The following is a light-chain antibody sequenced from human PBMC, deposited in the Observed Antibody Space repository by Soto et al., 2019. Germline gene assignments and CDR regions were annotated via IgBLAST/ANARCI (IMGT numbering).Light chain of an antibody. CDR3: SSYTSNSTRYV. CDR2: DVS. J-gene: IGLJ1*01. Sequence: QSALTQPASVSGSPGQSITISCTGTSSDVGGYNYVSWYQQHPGKAPKLMIYDVSNRPSGVSNRFSGSKSGNTASLTISGLQAEDEAAYYCSSYTSNSTRYVFGTGTKVTVL. CDR1: SSDVGGYNY. V-gene: IGLV2-14*01.